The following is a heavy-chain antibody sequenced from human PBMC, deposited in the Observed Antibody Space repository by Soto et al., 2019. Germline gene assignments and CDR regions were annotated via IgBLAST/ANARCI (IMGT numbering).Heavy chain of an antibody. J-gene: IGHJ4*02. V-gene: IGHV4-59*08. CDR2: IYYSGST. Sequence: SETLSLTCTVSGGSISSYYWSWIRQPPGKGLEWIGYIYYSGSTNYNPSLKSRVTISVDTSKNQFSLKLSSVTAADTAVYYCARHPMRGSSSFHLDYWGQGTLVTVSS. D-gene: IGHD6-6*01. CDR1: GGSISSYY. CDR3: ARHPMRGSSSFHLDY.